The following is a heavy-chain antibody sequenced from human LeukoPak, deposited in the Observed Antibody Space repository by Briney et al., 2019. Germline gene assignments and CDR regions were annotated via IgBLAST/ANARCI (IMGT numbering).Heavy chain of an antibody. V-gene: IGHV1-2*02. D-gene: IGHD2-2*01. CDR2: INPKSGGT. CDR1: GYTFTGYY. J-gene: IGHJ4*02. Sequence: ASVKVSCKASGYTFTGYYMHWARQAPGQGLEWMGWINPKSGGTNYAQKFQGRVTMTRDTSISTAYMELSRLRSDDTAVYYCAREDCSSTSCHGGFDYWGQGTLVTVSS. CDR3: AREDCSSTSCHGGFDY.